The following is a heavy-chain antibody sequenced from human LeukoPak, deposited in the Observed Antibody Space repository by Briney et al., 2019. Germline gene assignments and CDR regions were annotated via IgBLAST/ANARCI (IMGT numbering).Heavy chain of an antibody. J-gene: IGHJ4*02. CDR2: ITGSGGRT. CDR3: ARDKGSGYVY. V-gene: IGHV3-23*01. Sequence: GGSLRLSCAASGFTFSSYAMNWVRQAPGKGLEWVSAITGSGGRTYYADSVKGRFTISRDNSKNTLYLQMNSLRAEDTAVYYCARDKGSGYVYWGQGTLVTVSS. CDR1: GFTFSSYA. D-gene: IGHD5-12*01.